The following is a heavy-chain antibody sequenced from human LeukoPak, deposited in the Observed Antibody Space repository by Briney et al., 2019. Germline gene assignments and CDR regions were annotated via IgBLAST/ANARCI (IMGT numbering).Heavy chain of an antibody. CDR1: GDSASRNSAA. CDR3: ARNYGLDV. Sequence: SQTLSLTCAISGDSASRNSAAWNWIRQSPSRGLEWLGRTYYRSKWYNDYAVSLRGRITINPDTSKNQFSLQLTSVTPEDTAVYYCARNYGLDVWGQGTTVTVSS. J-gene: IGHJ6*02. CDR2: TYYRSKWYN. V-gene: IGHV6-1*01.